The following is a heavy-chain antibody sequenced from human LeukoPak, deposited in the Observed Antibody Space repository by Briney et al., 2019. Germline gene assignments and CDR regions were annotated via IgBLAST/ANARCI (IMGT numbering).Heavy chain of an antibody. CDR1: GYTFIDYY. J-gene: IGHJ4*02. CDR3: ARDRCSSNSCYGMFDN. D-gene: IGHD2-2*01. Sequence: GASVKVSCKASGYTFIDYYVHWVRQAPGQGLEWMGWINPKSGGTEYAQKFQGRVTMTRDTSITTAYMELSRLRSDDRAVYYCARDRCSSNSCYGMFDNWGQGTLVTVSS. V-gene: IGHV1-2*02. CDR2: INPKSGGT.